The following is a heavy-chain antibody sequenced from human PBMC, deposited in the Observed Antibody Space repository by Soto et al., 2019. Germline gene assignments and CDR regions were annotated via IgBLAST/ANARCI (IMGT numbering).Heavy chain of an antibody. CDR2: IYYSVST. Sequence: PSETLSLTCTVSGGSISSGDYYWSWIRQPPGKGLEWIGYIYYSVSTYYNPSLKSRVTISVDTSKNQFSLKLSSVTAADTAVYYCARVVWFGELYSPQYYFDYWGQGTLVTVSS. CDR3: ARVVWFGELYSPQYYFDY. D-gene: IGHD3-10*01. CDR1: GGSISSGDYY. J-gene: IGHJ4*02. V-gene: IGHV4-30-4*01.